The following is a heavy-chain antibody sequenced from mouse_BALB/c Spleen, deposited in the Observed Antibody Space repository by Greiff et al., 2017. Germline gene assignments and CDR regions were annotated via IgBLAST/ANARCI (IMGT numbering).Heavy chain of an antibody. V-gene: IGHV1-67*01. CDR1: GYTFTDYA. D-gene: IGHD2-3*01. J-gene: IGHJ2*01. CDR2: ISTYYGNT. Sequence: QVQLQQSGPELVRPGVSVKISCKGSGYTFTDYAMHWVKQSHAKSLEWIGVISTYYGNTNYNQKFKGKATMTVDKSSSTAYMELARLTSEDSAIYYCEREGDDGYYFDYWGQGTTLTVSS. CDR3: EREGDDGYYFDY.